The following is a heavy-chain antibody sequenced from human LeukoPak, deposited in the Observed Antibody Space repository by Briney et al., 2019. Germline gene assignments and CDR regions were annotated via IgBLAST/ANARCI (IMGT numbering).Heavy chain of an antibody. V-gene: IGHV3-30*02. D-gene: IGHD5-24*01. CDR2: IRYDGSNK. Sequence: GGPLRLSCAASGFTFSSYGMHWVRQAPGKGLEWVAFIRYDGSNKYYADSVKGRFTISRDNSKNTLYLQMNSLKTEDTAMYYCTTESKLDGQFYYWGQGILVTVSS. CDR3: TTESKLDGQFYY. J-gene: IGHJ4*02. CDR1: GFTFSSYG.